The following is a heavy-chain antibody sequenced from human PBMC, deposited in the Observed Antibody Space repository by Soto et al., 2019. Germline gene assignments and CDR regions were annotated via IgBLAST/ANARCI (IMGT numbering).Heavy chain of an antibody. CDR3: AKDQLERPTRGAFDI. CDR1: GFTFDDYA. Sequence: PGGSLRLSCAASGFTFDDYAMHWVRQAPGKGLEWVSGISWNSGSIGYADSVKGRFTISRDNAKNSLYLQMNSLRAEDTALYYCAKDQLERPTRGAFDIWGQGTMVTVSS. CDR2: ISWNSGSI. V-gene: IGHV3-9*01. D-gene: IGHD1-1*01. J-gene: IGHJ3*02.